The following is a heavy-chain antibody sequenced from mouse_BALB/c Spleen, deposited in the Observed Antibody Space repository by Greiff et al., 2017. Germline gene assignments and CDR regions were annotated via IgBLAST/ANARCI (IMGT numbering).Heavy chain of an antibody. V-gene: IGHV5-9-4*01. D-gene: IGHD4-1*01. CDR2: ISSGGSYT. Sequence: EVQVVESGGGLVKPGGSLKLSCAASGFTFSSYAMSWVRQSPEKRLEWVAEISSGGSYTYYPDTVTGRFTIARDNAKNTLYLEMSSLRSEDTAMYYCAREDELGAYWGQGTLVTVSA. CDR3: AREDELGAY. CDR1: GFTFSSYA. J-gene: IGHJ3*01.